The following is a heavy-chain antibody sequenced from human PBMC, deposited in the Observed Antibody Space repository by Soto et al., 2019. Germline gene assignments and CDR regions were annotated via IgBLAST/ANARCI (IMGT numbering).Heavy chain of an antibody. CDR3: AKDGTTAGIHYYGMDV. J-gene: IGHJ6*02. D-gene: IGHD2-2*02. CDR2: IGRGGDT. CDR1: GFSFTTYG. V-gene: IGHV3-23*01. Sequence: GGSLRLSCEVSGFSFTTYGMNWVRQAPDKGLEWVSTIGRGGDTFYADSVKGRFTISRDISKDTLFLQMNSLRAEDTALYFCAKDGTTAGIHYYGMDVWGQGTTVTVSS.